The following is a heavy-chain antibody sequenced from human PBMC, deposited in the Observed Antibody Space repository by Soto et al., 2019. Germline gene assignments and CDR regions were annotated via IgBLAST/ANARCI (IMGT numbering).Heavy chain of an antibody. D-gene: IGHD2-21*02. CDR2: ISAYNGNT. V-gene: IGHV1-18*01. CDR3: ASTVVTTHYYYYYMDV. Sequence: ASVKVSCKASGDRFTSYGISWVRQAPGQGLEWMGWISAYNGNTNYAQKLQGRVTMTTDTSTSTAYMELRSLRSDDTAVYYCASTVVTTHYYYYYMDVWGKGTTVTVSS. CDR1: GDRFTSYG. J-gene: IGHJ6*03.